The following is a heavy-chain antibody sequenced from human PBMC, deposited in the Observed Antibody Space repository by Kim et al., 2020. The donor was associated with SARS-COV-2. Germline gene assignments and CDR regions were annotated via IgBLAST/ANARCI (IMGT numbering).Heavy chain of an antibody. J-gene: IGHJ3*02. CDR2: IKSKTDGGTT. D-gene: IGHD3-9*01. CDR3: TTDGYDILTGYYGDAFDI. CDR1: GFTFSNAW. Sequence: GGSLRLSCAASGFTFSNAWMSWVRQAPGKGLEWVGRIKSKTDGGTTDYAAPVKGRFTISRDDSKNTLYLQMNSLKTEDTAVYYCTTDGYDILTGYYGDAFDIWGQGTMVTVSS. V-gene: IGHV3-15*01.